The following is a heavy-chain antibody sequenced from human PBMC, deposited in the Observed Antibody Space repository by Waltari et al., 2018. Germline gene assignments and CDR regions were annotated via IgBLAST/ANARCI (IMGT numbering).Heavy chain of an antibody. J-gene: IGHJ6*03. Sequence: EVQLVESGGGLVQPGGSLRLSCAASGFTFNSYAMDWVRQAPGEAPGWVSTISGNGVSRYYADSVEGRFTIYRDNSRNTVYLQMSSLRAEDTAIYYCAKAHWDYGNYYYYYMDGWGNGTTVIVSS. CDR3: AKAHWDYGNYYYYYMDG. CDR2: ISGNGVSR. D-gene: IGHD1-7*01. CDR1: GFTFNSYA. V-gene: IGHV3-23*04.